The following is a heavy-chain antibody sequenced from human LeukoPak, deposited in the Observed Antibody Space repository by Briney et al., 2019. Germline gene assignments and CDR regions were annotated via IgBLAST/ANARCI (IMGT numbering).Heavy chain of an antibody. CDR2: ISGSGGGT. CDR3: AKSKSGSRFDY. V-gene: IGHV3-23*01. J-gene: IGHJ4*02. Sequence: GGSLRLSCTASGLTFNGDAMIWVRQAPGKGLEWVSAISGSGGGTYYADSVKGRFTISRDNSKNTLYLQMNSLRAEDTAVYYCAKSKSGSRFDYWGQGTLVTVSS. D-gene: IGHD1-26*01. CDR1: GLTFNGDA.